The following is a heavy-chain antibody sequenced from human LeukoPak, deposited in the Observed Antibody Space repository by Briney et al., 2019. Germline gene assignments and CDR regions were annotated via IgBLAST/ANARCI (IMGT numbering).Heavy chain of an antibody. CDR2: ISSSSGTI. Sequence: GGSLRLSCAASGFTFSSYWMHWVRQAPGKGLEWVSYISSSSGTIYYADSVKGRFTISRDNAKNSLYLQMNSLRAEDTAVYYCARAGEWELLFYWGQGTLVTVSS. CDR1: GFTFSSYW. J-gene: IGHJ4*02. D-gene: IGHD1-26*01. V-gene: IGHV3-48*01. CDR3: ARAGEWELLFY.